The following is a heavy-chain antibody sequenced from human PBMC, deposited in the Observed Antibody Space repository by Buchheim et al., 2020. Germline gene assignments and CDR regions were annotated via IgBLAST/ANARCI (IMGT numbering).Heavy chain of an antibody. Sequence: QLQLQESGPGLVKPSETLSLTCTVSGGSISSSSYYWGWIRQPPGKGLEWIGSIYYSGSTYYNPSLESRVTMSLDKSKNHFSLTVNSMTAADTAVYYCARDLRDYDFWKSNGLDVWGQGTT. V-gene: IGHV4-39*02. D-gene: IGHD3-3*01. CDR2: IYYSGST. CDR1: GGSISSSSYY. J-gene: IGHJ6*02. CDR3: ARDLRDYDFWKSNGLDV.